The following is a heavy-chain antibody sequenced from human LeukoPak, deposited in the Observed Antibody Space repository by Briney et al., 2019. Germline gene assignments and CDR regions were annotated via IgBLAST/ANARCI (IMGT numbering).Heavy chain of an antibody. V-gene: IGHV3-23*01. CDR2: ISGSGGAT. CDR3: AKQVGLGPNFDY. Sequence: GGSLRLSCAASGFTFSSHAMSWVRQAPGKGLEWVSSISGSGGATYYADSVEGRFTISRDNSKNTLHLQMNSLRAEDTAVYYCAKQVGLGPNFDYWGQGTLVTVSS. CDR1: GFTFSSHA. D-gene: IGHD3-16*01. J-gene: IGHJ4*02.